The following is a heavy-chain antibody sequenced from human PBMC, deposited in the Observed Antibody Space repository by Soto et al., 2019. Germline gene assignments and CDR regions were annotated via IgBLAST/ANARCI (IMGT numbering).Heavy chain of an antibody. D-gene: IGHD6-13*01. Sequence: QVQLQESGPGLVKPSQTLSLTCTVSGGSISSGGYYWSWMRQHPGKGLEWIGYIYYSGSTYYNPSLKSRVTISVDTSKNQFSLKLSSVTAADTAVYYCARSEAGYSSSWYDYWGQGTLVTVSS. V-gene: IGHV4-31*03. CDR2: IYYSGST. CDR3: ARSEAGYSSSWYDY. J-gene: IGHJ4*02. CDR1: GGSISSGGYY.